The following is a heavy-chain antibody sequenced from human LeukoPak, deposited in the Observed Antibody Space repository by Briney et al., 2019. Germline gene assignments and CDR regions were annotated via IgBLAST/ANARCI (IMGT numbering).Heavy chain of an antibody. V-gene: IGHV4-4*02. D-gene: IGHD1/OR15-1a*01. CDR3: ARQKWEQQGRDYYFNGLDV. Sequence: SETLSLTCSVSIGSISSSKWWSWVRPSPVKGLEWIGEIYLYGTTDYNPSFTSRVTMSVDRSRNQFSLKLTSVTAADTAVYYCARQKWEQQGRDYYFNGLDVWGPGTTVIVSS. J-gene: IGHJ6*02. CDR2: IYLYGTT. CDR1: IGSISSSKW.